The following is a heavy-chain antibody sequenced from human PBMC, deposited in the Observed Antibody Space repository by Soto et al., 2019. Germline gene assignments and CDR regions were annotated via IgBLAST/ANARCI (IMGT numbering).Heavy chain of an antibody. V-gene: IGHV3-23*01. D-gene: IGHD3-16*02. Sequence: EVQLLESGGGLVQPGGSLRLSCAASGFTFSSYAMSWVRQAPGKGLEWVSAISGSGGSTYYADSVKGRFTISRDNSTNTRYLQMSSLRAGDTAVYYCAKLLLLSHLGELSLKDYFRYYYYYMHVRCKGTTVTVSS. CDR2: ISGSGGST. J-gene: IGHJ6*03. CDR1: GFTFSSYA. CDR3: AKLLLLSHLGELSLKDYFRYYYYYMHV.